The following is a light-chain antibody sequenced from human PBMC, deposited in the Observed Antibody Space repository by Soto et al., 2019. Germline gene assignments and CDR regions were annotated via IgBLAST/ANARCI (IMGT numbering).Light chain of an antibody. V-gene: IGKV3-11*01. Sequence: EIVLTQSPATLSLFPGERATLSCRASQTLGSFLAWYQQKPGQAPRLVISDVSYRASGVPVRFSGSGSGTDFTLTISRLEPEDFAVYYCQQRRDWPLTFGGGTKVEI. J-gene: IGKJ4*01. CDR2: DVS. CDR1: QTLGSF. CDR3: QQRRDWPLT.